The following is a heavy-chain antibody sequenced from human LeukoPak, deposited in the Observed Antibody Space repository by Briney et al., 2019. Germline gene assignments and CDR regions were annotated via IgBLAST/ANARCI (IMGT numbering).Heavy chain of an antibody. J-gene: IGHJ4*02. D-gene: IGHD3-22*01. CDR3: ARDQSVYGNYYDSSGYYNRESFFDY. V-gene: IGHV1-18*01. CDR1: GGTFTSYA. Sequence: ASVNPSCKASGGTFTSYAIGWVRQAPGQGLEWMGWISAYNGNTNYAQKLQGRVTMTTDTSTSTAYMELRSLRSDDTAVYYCARDQSVYGNYYDSSGYYNRESFFDYGGQGPGIPVS. CDR2: ISAYNGNT.